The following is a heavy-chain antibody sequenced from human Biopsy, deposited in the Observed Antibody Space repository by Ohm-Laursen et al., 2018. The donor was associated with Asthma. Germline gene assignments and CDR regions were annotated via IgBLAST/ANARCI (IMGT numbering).Heavy chain of an antibody. J-gene: IGHJ6*02. D-gene: IGHD6-19*01. CDR1: GGTFSSHS. CDR2: IIPIFDTP. V-gene: IGHV1-69*01. Sequence: GSSVNVSCKASGGTFSSHSISWVRQAPGQGVEWMGGIIPIFDTPNYAQKFQGRVTITADESTTTAYMELSSLRSEDTAVYYCVSSGGGCGYFGLDVWGQGTTVTVSS. CDR3: VSSGGGCGYFGLDV.